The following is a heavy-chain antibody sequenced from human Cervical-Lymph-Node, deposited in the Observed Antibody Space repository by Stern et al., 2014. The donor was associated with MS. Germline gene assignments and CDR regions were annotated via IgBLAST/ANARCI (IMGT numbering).Heavy chain of an antibody. CDR2: ISYDGSNK. D-gene: IGHD1-26*01. CDR1: GFTFSSYG. J-gene: IGHJ6*02. Sequence: VQLVESGGGVVQPGRSLRLSCAASGFTFSSYGMHLVRQAPGKGLEWVAVISYDGSNKYYADSVKGRFTISRDNSKNTLYLQMNSLRAEDTAVYYCAKDLGGSYYHYYYGMDVWGQGTTVTVSS. CDR3: AKDLGGSYYHYYYGMDV. V-gene: IGHV3-30*18.